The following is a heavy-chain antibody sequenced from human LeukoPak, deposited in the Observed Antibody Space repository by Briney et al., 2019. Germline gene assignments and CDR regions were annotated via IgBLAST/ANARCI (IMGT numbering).Heavy chain of an antibody. D-gene: IGHD4/OR15-4a*01. J-gene: IGHJ4*02. V-gene: IGHV3-48*03. CDR2: ISSSGSTI. Sequence: GGSLRLSCAASGFTFSSYEMNWVRQAPGKGLEWVSYISSSGSTIYYADSVKGRFTISIDNSKNTLYLQMNSLRAEDTAVYYCARRAGAYSHPYDYWGQGTLVTVSS. CDR3: ARRAGAYSHPYDY. CDR1: GFTFSSYE.